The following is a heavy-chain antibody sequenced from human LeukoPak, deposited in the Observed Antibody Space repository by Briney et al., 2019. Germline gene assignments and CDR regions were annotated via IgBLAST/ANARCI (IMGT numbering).Heavy chain of an antibody. CDR2: INWNGGST. J-gene: IGHJ4*02. V-gene: IGHV3-20*04. CDR1: GFTFDDYG. CDR3: AKVYYYDSSGYYYPFDY. D-gene: IGHD3-22*01. Sequence: GGSLRLSCAASGFTFDDYGMSWVRQAPGKGLEWVSGINWNGGSTGYADSVKGRFTISRDNAKNSLYLQMNSLRAEDTALYYCAKVYYYDSSGYYYPFDYWGQGTLVTVSS.